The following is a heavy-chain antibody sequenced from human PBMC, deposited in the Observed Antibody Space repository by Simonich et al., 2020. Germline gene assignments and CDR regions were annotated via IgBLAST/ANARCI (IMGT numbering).Heavy chain of an antibody. CDR3: ARHLQLGPFDY. D-gene: IGHD1-1*01. J-gene: IGHJ4*02. CDR2: NNHTGST. CDR1: GGSFSGYY. Sequence: QVQLQQWGAGLLKPSETLSLTCAVYGGSFSGYYWSWIHQPPGKGLEGIGENNHTGSTNYNPSLKSRVTISVDTSKNQFSLKLSSVTAADTAVYYCARHLQLGPFDYWGQGTLVTVSS. V-gene: IGHV4-34*01.